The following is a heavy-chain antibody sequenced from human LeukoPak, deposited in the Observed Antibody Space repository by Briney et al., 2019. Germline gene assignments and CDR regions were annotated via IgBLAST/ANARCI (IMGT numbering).Heavy chain of an antibody. CDR3: AKVSGSGGTKYQPFDY. Sequence: GGSLRLSCAASGFTFSSYAMSWVRQAPGKGLEWVSAISGSGGSTYYAESVKGRLTISRDNSKNTLYLQMNSLRAEDMAVYYCAKVSGSGGTKYQPFDYWGQGTLVTVSS. D-gene: IGHD2-15*01. J-gene: IGHJ4*02. V-gene: IGHV3-23*01. CDR1: GFTFSSYA. CDR2: ISGSGGST.